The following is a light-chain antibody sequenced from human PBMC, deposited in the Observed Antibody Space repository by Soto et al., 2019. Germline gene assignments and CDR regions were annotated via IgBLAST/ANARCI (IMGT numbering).Light chain of an antibody. CDR2: GAS. Sequence: VLTQSPGTLSLSPGEGATLSCRSSQDVGTNYLAWYQQKPGQAPRLLIFGASSRSSGVPGRFSGSGSGTDFPLTISRPEPQDSAVYYCQQFINSPYMYIFGQWTKLEI. CDR1: QDVGTNY. CDR3: QQFINSPYMYI. J-gene: IGKJ2*01. V-gene: IGKV3-20*01.